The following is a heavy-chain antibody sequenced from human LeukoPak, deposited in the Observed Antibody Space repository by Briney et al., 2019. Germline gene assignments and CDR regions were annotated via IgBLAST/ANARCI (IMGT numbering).Heavy chain of an antibody. Sequence: SETLSLTCTVSGGSISNYYWSWIRQPPGKGLEWVGYIFYSGSINYNPSLKSRVTMSVSTSKNQFSLKVSSVTAADTAVYYCARYGPRWYFDLWGRGTLVTVSS. CDR2: IFYSGSI. J-gene: IGHJ2*01. CDR3: ARYGPRWYFDL. D-gene: IGHD3-10*01. CDR1: GGSISNYY. V-gene: IGHV4-59*01.